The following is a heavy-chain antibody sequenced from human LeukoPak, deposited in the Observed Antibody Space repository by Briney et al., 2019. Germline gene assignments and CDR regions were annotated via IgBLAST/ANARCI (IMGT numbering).Heavy chain of an antibody. V-gene: IGHV3-21*01. CDR1: GFTFSSYR. Sequence: PGGSLRLSCAASGFTFSSYRMNWVRQAPGKGLEWVSSNSSSSSYIYYADSVKGRFTISRDNAKNSLYLQMNSLRAEDTAVYYCASYDYGAFDIWGQGTMVTVSS. CDR2: NSSSSSYI. CDR3: ASYDYGAFDI. J-gene: IGHJ3*02. D-gene: IGHD4-17*01.